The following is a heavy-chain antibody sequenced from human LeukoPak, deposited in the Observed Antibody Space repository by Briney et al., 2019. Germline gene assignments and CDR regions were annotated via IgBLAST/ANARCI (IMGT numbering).Heavy chain of an antibody. CDR2: IYYSGST. J-gene: IGHJ3*02. Sequence: SETLSLTCTVSGGSISSGDYYWSWIRQPPGTGLEWIGYIYYSGSTYYNPSLKSRVTISVDTSKNQFSLKLSSVTAADTAVYYCAAYCGGDCYSDAFDIWGQGTMVTVSS. CDR3: AAYCGGDCYSDAFDI. V-gene: IGHV4-30-4*01. D-gene: IGHD2-21*02. CDR1: GGSISSGDYY.